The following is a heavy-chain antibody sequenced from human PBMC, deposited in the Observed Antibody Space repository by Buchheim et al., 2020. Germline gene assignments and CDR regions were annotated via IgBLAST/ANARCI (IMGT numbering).Heavy chain of an antibody. J-gene: IGHJ5*02. V-gene: IGHV4-59*02. CDR2: LSDRGKT. Sequence: QVQLQESGPGLVKPSETLSLTCTVSGDTVNNYYWNWIRQPPGKTLEWIGHLSDRGKTLNNPSLKGRVTMSVDMSSNQFSLKLTSVTAADTAFYNCARSRRYTYPFDPWGQGAL. CDR1: GDTVNNYY. CDR3: ARSRRYTYPFDP. D-gene: IGHD5-18*01.